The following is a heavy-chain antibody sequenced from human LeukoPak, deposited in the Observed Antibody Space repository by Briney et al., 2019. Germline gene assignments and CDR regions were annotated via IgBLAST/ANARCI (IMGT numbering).Heavy chain of an antibody. Sequence: GGSLRLSCAASGXTFSNAWMNWVRQAPGKGLEWVGRIKSKSDGETADYAAPVKGRFTISRDNSKNTLYLEMNSLRVEDTAVYYCASWGLAEQWLVGWFDYLGQGTLVTVSS. D-gene: IGHD6-19*01. CDR2: IKSKSDGETA. V-gene: IGHV3-15*01. J-gene: IGHJ4*02. CDR3: ASWGLAEQWLVGWFDY. CDR1: GXTFSNAW.